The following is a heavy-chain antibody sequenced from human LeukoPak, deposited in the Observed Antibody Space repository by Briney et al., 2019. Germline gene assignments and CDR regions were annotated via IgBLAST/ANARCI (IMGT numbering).Heavy chain of an antibody. CDR1: GYTFTNYA. V-gene: IGHV1-18*01. D-gene: IGHD3-16*02. CDR2: ISPYNGDR. CDR3: ARLRLGELSLGFDP. J-gene: IGHJ5*02. Sequence: ASVKVSCKASGYTFTNYAITWVRQAPGQGPEWMGWISPYNGDRRDALRFQDRVTMTTDTSTTTAYMELRSLRSDDTAVYYCARLRLGELSLGFDPWGQGTLVTVSS.